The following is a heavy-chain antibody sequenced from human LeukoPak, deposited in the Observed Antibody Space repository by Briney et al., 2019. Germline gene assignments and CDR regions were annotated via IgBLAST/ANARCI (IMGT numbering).Heavy chain of an antibody. CDR2: IYYSGST. CDR3: AGYCSGGSCYLDYGDYGTGVDY. D-gene: IGHD2-15*01. V-gene: IGHV4-34*01. CDR1: GGSFSGYY. J-gene: IGHJ4*02. Sequence: SETLSLTCAVHGGSFSGYYWSWIRQPPGKGLEWIGSIYYSGSTYYNPSLKSRVTISVDTSKNQFSLKLSSVTAADTAVYYCAGYCSGGSCYLDYGDYGTGVDYWGQGTLVTVSS.